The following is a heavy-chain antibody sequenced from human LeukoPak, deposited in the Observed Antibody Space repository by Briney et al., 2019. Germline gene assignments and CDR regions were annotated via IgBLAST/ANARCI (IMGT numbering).Heavy chain of an antibody. D-gene: IGHD2-15*01. J-gene: IGHJ4*02. CDR1: GDSISTYY. V-gene: IGHV4-59*01. Sequence: PSETLSLTCTVSGDSISTYYWSWIRQSPGRGLEWIAYIYYRGTTNYNPSLKSRVTISADTSKTQFSLILSSVTAADTAVYYCVSSSPRYCTGGTCYSSRGFDYWGQGALVTVSS. CDR3: VSSSPRYCTGGTCYSSRGFDY. CDR2: IYYRGTT.